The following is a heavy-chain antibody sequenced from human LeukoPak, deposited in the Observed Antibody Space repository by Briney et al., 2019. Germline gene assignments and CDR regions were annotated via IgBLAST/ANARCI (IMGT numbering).Heavy chain of an antibody. J-gene: IGHJ2*01. V-gene: IGHV1-2*02. CDR3: ARIPVPAAIHWYFDL. Sequence: GASVKVSCKASGYTFTHYYMHWVRQAPGQGLEWMGWINPNTGDTNYAQKFQGRVTMTRDTSINTAYMELSRLRSDDTAVYYCARIPVPAAIHWYFDLWGRGTLVTVSS. CDR2: INPNTGDT. D-gene: IGHD2-2*01. CDR1: GYTFTHYY.